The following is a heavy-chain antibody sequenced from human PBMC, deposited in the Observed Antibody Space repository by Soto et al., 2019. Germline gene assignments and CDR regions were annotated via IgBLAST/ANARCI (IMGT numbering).Heavy chain of an antibody. V-gene: IGHV4-31*03. CDR3: AMYSSGWAWYFDL. J-gene: IGHJ2*01. CDR1: GGSISSGGYY. CDR2: IYYSGST. D-gene: IGHD6-19*01. Sequence: QVQLQESGPGLVKPSQTLSLTCTVSGGSISSGGYYWSWIRQHPGKGLEWIGYIYYSGSTYYNPSLKIRVTISVDTSKNQFSLKLSSVTAADTAVYYCAMYSSGWAWYFDLWGRGTLVTVSS.